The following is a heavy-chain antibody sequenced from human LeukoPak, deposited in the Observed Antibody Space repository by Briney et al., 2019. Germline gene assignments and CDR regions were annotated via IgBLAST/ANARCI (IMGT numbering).Heavy chain of an antibody. J-gene: IGHJ4*02. V-gene: IGHV4-30-2*01. D-gene: IGHD2-2*01. CDR2: IYHSGST. CDR1: GGSISSGSYY. CDR3: ARNIVVVPAATLVNYFDY. Sequence: SETLSLTCTVSGGSISSGSYYWSWIRQPPGKGLEWIGYIYHSGSTYYNPSLKSRVTISVDRSKNQFSLKLSSVTAADTAVYYCARNIVVVPAATLVNYFDYWGQGTLVTVSS.